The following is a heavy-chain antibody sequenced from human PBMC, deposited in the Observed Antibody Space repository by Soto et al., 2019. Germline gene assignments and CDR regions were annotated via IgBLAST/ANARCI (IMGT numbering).Heavy chain of an antibody. CDR1: GDSFSGYF. V-gene: IGHV4-34*01. CDR2: ITEGGTT. J-gene: IGHJ4*02. CDR3: AKDRPWYSSSSDSDY. Sequence: PSETLSLTCAVHGDSFSGYFWTWIRQPPGKGLEWIAEITEGGTTNYSPSLKSRVSIAVDSSKRQFSLTLSSVTAADTAVYYCAKDRPWYSSSSDSDYWGQGTLVTVSS. D-gene: IGHD6-6*01.